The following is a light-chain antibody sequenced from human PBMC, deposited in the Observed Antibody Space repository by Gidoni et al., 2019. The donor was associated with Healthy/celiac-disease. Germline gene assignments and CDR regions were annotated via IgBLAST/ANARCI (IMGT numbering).Light chain of an antibody. CDR2: DDS. CDR3: QVWDSSSDRGV. CDR1: NIGGKS. V-gene: IGLV3-21*02. J-gene: IGLJ3*02. Sequence: SYVLTQPPSVSVAPGQTARITCGGNNIGGKSVHWYQQKPGQAPVLVVYDDSYRPSGIPERFSGSNSGNTATLTISRVEAGDEADYYCQVWDSSSDRGVFGGGTKLTVL.